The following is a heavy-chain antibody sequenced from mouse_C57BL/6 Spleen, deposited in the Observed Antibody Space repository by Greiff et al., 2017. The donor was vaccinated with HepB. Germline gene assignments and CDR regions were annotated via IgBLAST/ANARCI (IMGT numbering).Heavy chain of an antibody. CDR1: GYTFTDHT. J-gene: IGHJ2*01. Sequence: VQLQESDAELVKPGASVKISCKVSGYTFTDHTIHWMKQRPEQGLEWIGYIYPRDGSTKYNEKFKGKATLTADKSSSTAYMKLNSLTSEDSAVYFCARGKGFYYGNFDDWGQGTTLTVSS. CDR2: IYPRDGST. CDR3: ARGKGFYYGNFDD. V-gene: IGHV1-78*01. D-gene: IGHD2-1*01.